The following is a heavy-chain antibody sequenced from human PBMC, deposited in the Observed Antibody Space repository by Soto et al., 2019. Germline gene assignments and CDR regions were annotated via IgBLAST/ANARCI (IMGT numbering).Heavy chain of an antibody. Sequence: PGGSLRLSCAASGFTFSSYAMSWVRQAPGKGLEWVSFISGSDDSTYYPDSVRGRFTISRDNSKNTLYLQINSLRAEDTAIYYCAKDKSMGAGSYSYFDSWGQGTLVTV. V-gene: IGHV3-23*01. J-gene: IGHJ4*02. CDR3: AKDKSMGAGSYSYFDS. CDR1: GFTFSSYA. D-gene: IGHD1-26*01. CDR2: ISGSDDST.